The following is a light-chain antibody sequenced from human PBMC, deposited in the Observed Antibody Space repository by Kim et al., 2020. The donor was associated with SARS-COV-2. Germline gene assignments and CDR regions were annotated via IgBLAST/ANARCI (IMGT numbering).Light chain of an antibody. Sequence: ATINCQSSQSVLYSSNNKSYLAWYQQKPGQPPKLLIYWASTRESGVPDRFSGSGSGTDFTLTISSLQAEDVAVYYCQQYYSTPYTFGQGTKLEI. V-gene: IGKV4-1*01. CDR2: WAS. CDR1: QSVLYSSNNKSY. CDR3: QQYYSTPYT. J-gene: IGKJ2*01.